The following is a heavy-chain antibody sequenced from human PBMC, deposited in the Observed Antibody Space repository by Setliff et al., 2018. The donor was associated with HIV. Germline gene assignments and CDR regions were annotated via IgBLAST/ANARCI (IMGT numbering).Heavy chain of an antibody. CDR2: VTHSGTT. CDR1: GDSISSGSFH. CDR3: ARGRKKTLAVSGTRYFDF. Sequence: PSETLSLTCSVSGDSISSGSFHWTFIRQSPGKGLEWIGEVTHSGTTTYDPSLKRRITISVDTSKNQFSLKLTSVTAADMGVYYCARGRKKTLAVSGTRYFDFWGQGTLVTVSS. D-gene: IGHD6-19*01. V-gene: IGHV4-39*07. J-gene: IGHJ4*02.